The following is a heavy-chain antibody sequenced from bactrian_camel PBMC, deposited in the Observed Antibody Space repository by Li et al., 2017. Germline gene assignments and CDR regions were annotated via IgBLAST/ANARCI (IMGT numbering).Heavy chain of an antibody. CDR3: AAEIYAARYRPCNIQTILGEEYNY. J-gene: IGHJ4*01. D-gene: IGHD1*01. CDR2: IESDGRT. Sequence: QLVESGGGSVQAGGSLIVACKASGLRYSYDWWCFSWFRQAPGEEREGVGSIESDGRTKYADSVKGRFTISKDNDKNILYLQMTDIKPEDTAVYYCAAEIYAARYRPCNIQTILGEEYNYWGQGTQVTVS. V-gene: IGHV3S1*01. CDR1: GLRYSYDW.